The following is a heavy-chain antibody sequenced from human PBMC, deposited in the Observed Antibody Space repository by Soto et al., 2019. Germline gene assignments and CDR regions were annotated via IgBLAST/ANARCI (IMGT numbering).Heavy chain of an antibody. Sequence: QVQLVQSGAEVKKPGASVKVSCKASGYTFTSYGISWVRQAPGQGLEWMGWISAYNGNTNYAQKLQGRVTMTTDTSTSTASMELRSLRSDATAVYYWARVIAAAVDFDYWGQGPLVTVSS. J-gene: IGHJ4*02. CDR1: GYTFTSYG. CDR3: ARVIAAAVDFDY. CDR2: ISAYNGNT. V-gene: IGHV1-18*01. D-gene: IGHD6-13*01.